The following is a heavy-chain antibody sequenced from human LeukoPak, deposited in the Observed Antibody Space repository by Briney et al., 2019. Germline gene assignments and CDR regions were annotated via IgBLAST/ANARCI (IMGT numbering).Heavy chain of an antibody. J-gene: IGHJ6*02. D-gene: IGHD5-18*01. CDR3: ARENYHLTAMANYYYYGMDV. Sequence: TGGSLRLSCAASGFTFSNYGMHWVRQAPGKGLEWMAVIWYDGSNKYYADSVKGRFTISRDNSKNTLYLQMNSLRAEDTAVYYCARENYHLTAMANYYYYGMDVWGQGTTVTVSS. CDR1: GFTFSNYG. V-gene: IGHV3-33*01. CDR2: IWYDGSNK.